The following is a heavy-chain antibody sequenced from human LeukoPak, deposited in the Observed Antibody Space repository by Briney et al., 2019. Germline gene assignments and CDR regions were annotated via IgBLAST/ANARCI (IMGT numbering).Heavy chain of an antibody. J-gene: IGHJ3*02. CDR1: GGSFSGYY. CDR2: INHSGST. Sequence: SETLSLTCAVYGGSFSGYYWSWIRQPPGKGLEWIGEINHSGSTNYNPSLKSRVTISVDTSKNQFSLKLSSVTAADTAVYYCASLDIVATNRVAAFDIWGQGTMVTVSS. D-gene: IGHD5-12*01. CDR3: ASLDIVATNRVAAFDI. V-gene: IGHV4-34*01.